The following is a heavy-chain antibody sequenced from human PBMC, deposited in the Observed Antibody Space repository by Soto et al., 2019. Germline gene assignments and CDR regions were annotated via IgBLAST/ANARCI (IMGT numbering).Heavy chain of an antibody. CDR2: IWYDGSNK. V-gene: IGHV3-33*01. J-gene: IGHJ5*02. D-gene: IGHD2-8*01. CDR3: AREGGYCTNGVCSNWFDP. CDR1: GFTFSSYG. Sequence: QVQLVESGGGVVQPGRSLRLSCAASGFTFSSYGMHWVRQAPGKGLEWVAVIWYDGSNKYYADSVKGRFTISRGNSKNTLFLQMNSRIAEDTAVYYCAREGGYCTNGVCSNWFDPWGQGTLVTVSS.